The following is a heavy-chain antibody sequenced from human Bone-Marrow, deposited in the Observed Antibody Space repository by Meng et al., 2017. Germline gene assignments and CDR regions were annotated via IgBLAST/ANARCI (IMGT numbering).Heavy chain of an antibody. CDR3: ARDPDCSGGSCYVEGNWFDP. CDR1: GYTFPDYW. Sequence: QVQLGRSGSEVKKPRASVKFSCKASGYTFPDYWLHWVRRAPGQALEWMGRINPKSGDTHYAQRFQGRVTMTGDTSISTAYMELSGLRSDDTAMYYCARDPDCSGGSCYVEGNWFDPWGQGTLVTVSS. V-gene: IGHV1-2*06. CDR2: INPKSGDT. D-gene: IGHD2-15*01. J-gene: IGHJ5*02.